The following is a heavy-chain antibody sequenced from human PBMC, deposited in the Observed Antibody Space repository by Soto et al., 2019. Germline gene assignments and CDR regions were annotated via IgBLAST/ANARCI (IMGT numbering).Heavy chain of an antibody. J-gene: IGHJ4*02. Sequence: QVQLVQSGAEVTEPGASVKVSCKTSGFTFTLHYIHWVRQAPGQGLEWVGMVNAGDGSATYAREFXDRVCMTWETSTSTVYLDLNSLKSEDTAIYYCARERESFDYWGQGTLVSVSP. CDR3: ARERESFDY. CDR1: GFTFTLHY. CDR2: VNAGDGSA. V-gene: IGHV1-46*01.